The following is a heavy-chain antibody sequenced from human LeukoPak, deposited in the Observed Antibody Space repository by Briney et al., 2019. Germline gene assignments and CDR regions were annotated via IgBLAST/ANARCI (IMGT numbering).Heavy chain of an antibody. CDR1: GGSFSGYY. CDR2: INHSGST. Sequence: SETLSLTCAVYGGSFSGYYWSWIRQPPGKGLEWIGEINHSGSTNYNPSLKSRVTTSVDTSKNQFSLKLSSVTAADTAVYYCATPEMATILFAFDIWGQGTMVTVSS. J-gene: IGHJ3*02. D-gene: IGHD5-24*01. V-gene: IGHV4-34*01. CDR3: ATPEMATILFAFDI.